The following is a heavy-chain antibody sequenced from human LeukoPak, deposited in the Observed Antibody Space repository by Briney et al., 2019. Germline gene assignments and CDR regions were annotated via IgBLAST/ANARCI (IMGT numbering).Heavy chain of an antibody. D-gene: IGHD3-10*01. Sequence: GGSLRLSCAASGFTFSSYAMSWVRQAPGKGLEWVSAISGSGGSTYYADSVKGRLPIYRDNSKNTLYLQMNSLRAEDTAVYYCARRGYLGHFDCWGQGTLVTVSS. CDR2: ISGSGGST. V-gene: IGHV3-23*01. CDR1: GFTFSSYA. CDR3: ARRGYLGHFDC. J-gene: IGHJ4*02.